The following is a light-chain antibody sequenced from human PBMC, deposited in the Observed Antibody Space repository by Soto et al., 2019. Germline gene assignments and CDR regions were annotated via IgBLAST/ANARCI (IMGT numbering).Light chain of an antibody. CDR3: HQRSNWLT. CDR2: DAS. CDR1: QSVSSY. J-gene: IGKJ4*01. V-gene: IGKV3-11*01. Sequence: EIVLTQSPATLSWSPGERATLSCRASQSVSSYLAWYQQKPGQAPRLLIYDASNRATGIPARFSGSGSGTDFTLTISSLEPEDFAVDYCHQRSNWLTFGGGTKVDNK.